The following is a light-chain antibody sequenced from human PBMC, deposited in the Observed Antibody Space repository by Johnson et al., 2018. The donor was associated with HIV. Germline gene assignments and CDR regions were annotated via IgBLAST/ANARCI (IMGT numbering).Light chain of an antibody. J-gene: IGLJ1*01. CDR1: SSNIGNND. V-gene: IGLV1-51*02. Sequence: QSVLTQPPSVSAAPGQKVTISCSGSSSNIGNNDVSWYQHLPGTAPKLLIYESNKRPSGIPDRFSGSESGTSATLGITGRQTGDEAYYYCGTWDSSLSAVVFGTGTKVTVL. CDR2: ESN. CDR3: GTWDSSLSAVV.